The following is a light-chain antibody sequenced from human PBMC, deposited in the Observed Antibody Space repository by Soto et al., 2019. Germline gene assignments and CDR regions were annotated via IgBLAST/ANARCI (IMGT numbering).Light chain of an antibody. CDR3: SSYTGATTLEV. CDR2: EVS. CDR1: SSDIGTYNR. J-gene: IGLJ2*01. Sequence: QSVLTQPASVSGSPGQSIAISCTGTSSDIGTYNRVSWYQHRPGKAPKLIIYEVSNRPSGVSDRFSGSKSGNTASLTISGLQPEDEADYYCSSYTGATTLEVFGGGTKLTVL. V-gene: IGLV2-14*01.